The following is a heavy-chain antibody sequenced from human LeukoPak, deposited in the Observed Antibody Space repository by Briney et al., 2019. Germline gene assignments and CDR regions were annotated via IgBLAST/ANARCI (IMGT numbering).Heavy chain of an antibody. CDR2: ISYDGSNK. J-gene: IGHJ4*02. CDR3: ARGSGRWELLLTFDY. Sequence: PGRSLRLSCAASGFTFSSYAMHWVRQAPGKGLEWVAVISYDGSNKYYADSVKGRFTISRDNSKNTLYLQMNSLRAEDTAVYYCARGSGRWELLLTFDYWGQGTLVTVSS. D-gene: IGHD1-26*01. V-gene: IGHV3-30-3*01. CDR1: GFTFSSYA.